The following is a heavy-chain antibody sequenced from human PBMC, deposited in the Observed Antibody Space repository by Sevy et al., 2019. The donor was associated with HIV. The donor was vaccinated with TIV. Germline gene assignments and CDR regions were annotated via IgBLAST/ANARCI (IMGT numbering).Heavy chain of an antibody. Sequence: SETLSLTCTVSGGSISSSTYYWGWIRQPPGKGLEWIGDIYYSGSTYYNPSLRSRVTISVDTSNNQFSLRLSSVTAADTAVYFCARQVAARNMITSGGVIVPWSRGTYLSDSWGQGTPVTVSS. V-gene: IGHV4-39*01. CDR3: ARQVAARNMITSGGVIVPWSRGTYLSDS. CDR2: IYYSGST. J-gene: IGHJ4*02. D-gene: IGHD3-16*02. CDR1: GGSISSSTYY.